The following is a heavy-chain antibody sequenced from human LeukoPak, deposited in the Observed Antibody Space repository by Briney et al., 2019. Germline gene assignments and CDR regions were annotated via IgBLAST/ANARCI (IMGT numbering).Heavy chain of an antibody. J-gene: IGHJ2*01. D-gene: IGHD4-17*01. Sequence: GGSLRLSCAASGFTSSSYSMNWVRQAPGKGREWVSYISSSSSTIYYADSVKGRFTISRDNAKNSLYLQMNSLRAEDTAVYYCARDSQYGDYRYFDLWGRGTLVTVSS. CDR1: GFTSSSYS. CDR2: ISSSSSTI. CDR3: ARDSQYGDYRYFDL. V-gene: IGHV3-48*01.